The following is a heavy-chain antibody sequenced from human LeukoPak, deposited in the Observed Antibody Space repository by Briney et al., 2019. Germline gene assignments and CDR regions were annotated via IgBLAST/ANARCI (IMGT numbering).Heavy chain of an antibody. Sequence: GGSLRLSCAASGFNFRGYAMSWVRQAPGKGLQWVSAISRGGDSPYYADSVKGRFTISRDNSRNTLYLQMNSLRAEDTAIYYCAKEVYGSGPYYLDYWGQGTLVTVSS. J-gene: IGHJ4*02. CDR2: ISRGGDSP. D-gene: IGHD3-10*01. CDR3: AKEVYGSGPYYLDY. V-gene: IGHV3-23*01. CDR1: GFNFRGYA.